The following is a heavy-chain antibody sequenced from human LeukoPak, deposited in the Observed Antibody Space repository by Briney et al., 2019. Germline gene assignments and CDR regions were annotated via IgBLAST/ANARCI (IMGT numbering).Heavy chain of an antibody. CDR2: IFHGGRT. CDR1: GDSISSDYF. Sequence: PSETLSLTCDVSGDSISSDYFWAWIRQPPGKGLEYIGSIFHGGRTFYNPALQSRLTISEDTSKNRFSLKLSSVTTSDTAVYYCAREREYYYMDVWDKGTTVSVSS. D-gene: IGHD1-26*01. J-gene: IGHJ6*03. CDR3: AREREYYYMDV. V-gene: IGHV4-38-2*02.